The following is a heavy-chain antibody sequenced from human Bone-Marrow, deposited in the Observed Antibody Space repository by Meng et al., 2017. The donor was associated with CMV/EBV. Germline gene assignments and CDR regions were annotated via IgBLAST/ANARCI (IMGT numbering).Heavy chain of an antibody. J-gene: IGHJ6*02. V-gene: IGHV3-21*01. Sequence: GGSLRLSCAASGFTFNTYSMNWVRQAPGKGLEWVSSISSRSSYIYYADSVKGRFTISRDNAKNSLYLQMNSLRAEDTAVYYCARDWGIVVVTGMDVWGQGTTVTVSS. D-gene: IGHD3-22*01. CDR2: ISSRSSYI. CDR3: ARDWGIVVVTGMDV. CDR1: GFTFNTYS.